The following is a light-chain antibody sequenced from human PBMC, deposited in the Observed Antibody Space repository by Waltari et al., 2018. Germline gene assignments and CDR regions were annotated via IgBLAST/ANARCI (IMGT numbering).Light chain of an antibody. V-gene: IGLV2-8*01. CDR3: TSYGGSNNYVV. J-gene: IGLJ2*01. CDR1: SSDVGGYNF. CDR2: DVA. Sequence: QSALTQPPSASGSPGQSVTISCPGTSSDVGGYNFVSWYQQHPGRAPKLMIYDVAKRPSGVPDRFSGSKSGNTASLTVSGLQAEDEADYYCTSYGGSNNYVVFGGGTKLTVL.